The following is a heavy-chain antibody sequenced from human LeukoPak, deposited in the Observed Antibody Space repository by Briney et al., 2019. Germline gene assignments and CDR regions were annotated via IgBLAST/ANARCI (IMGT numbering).Heavy chain of an antibody. J-gene: IGHJ6*02. V-gene: IGHV1-2*02. CDR1: GYTFTDYY. D-gene: IGHD1-26*01. CDR3: AREVGTNYYYFGMEV. Sequence: ASVKVSCKASGYTFTDYYIHWVRQAPGQGLEWTGWINPNGGGTNYAQKFQGRVTMTRDTSINTAYMELSRLRSDDTAVYYCAREVGTNYYYFGMEVWGQGTTVTVSS. CDR2: INPNGGGT.